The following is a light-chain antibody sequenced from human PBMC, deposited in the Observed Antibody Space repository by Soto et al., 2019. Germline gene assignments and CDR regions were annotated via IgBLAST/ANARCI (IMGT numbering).Light chain of an antibody. Sequence: TLSLSPGGRATLSCRASQSVGRNYVAWYQQKPGQAPRLLIYGASSRASGIPDRFSGSGSGADFTLSITRLEPEDFALYYCQQYGSTPLTFGGGTKVGIK. J-gene: IGKJ4*01. CDR1: QSVGRNY. V-gene: IGKV3-20*01. CDR3: QQYGSTPLT. CDR2: GAS.